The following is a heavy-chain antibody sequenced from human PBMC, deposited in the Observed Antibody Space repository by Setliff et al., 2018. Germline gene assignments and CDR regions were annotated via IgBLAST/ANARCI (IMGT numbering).Heavy chain of an antibody. CDR3: ARLSTSGSYYSLIDY. Sequence: GGSLRLSCAASGFTFSSYEMNWVRLAPGKGLERVSYISSSGANIYYADSVKGRFTISRDNAKNSLYLQMNSLGAEDTAVYYCARLSTSGSYYSLIDYWGQGTLVTVSS. D-gene: IGHD3-10*01. J-gene: IGHJ4*02. CDR2: ISSSGANI. CDR1: GFTFSSYE. V-gene: IGHV3-48*03.